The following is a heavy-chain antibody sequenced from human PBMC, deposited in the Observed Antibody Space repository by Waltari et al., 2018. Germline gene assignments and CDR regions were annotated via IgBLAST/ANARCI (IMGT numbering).Heavy chain of an antibody. CDR2: IYHVGST. CDR3: ARDSTVTDWFDP. D-gene: IGHD4-17*01. Sequence: QVQLQESGPGLVKPSETLSLTCTVAGYSISRGYYWAWVRQPPGKGLEWIGSIYHVGSTDYNPSLKSRVTISVDTSKNQFSLKLSSVTAADTAVYYCARDSTVTDWFDPWGQGTLVTVSS. V-gene: IGHV4-38-2*02. CDR1: GYSISRGYY. J-gene: IGHJ5*02.